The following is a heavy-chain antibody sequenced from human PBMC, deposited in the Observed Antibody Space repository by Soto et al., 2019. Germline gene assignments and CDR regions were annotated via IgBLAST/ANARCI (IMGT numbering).Heavy chain of an antibody. J-gene: IGHJ3*01. D-gene: IGHD3-22*01. CDR1: GLSFGSVY. Sequence: SCAATGLSFGSVYIPWVGEAPGKGLEWVAIISYDEIYKYYADSVKGRFIISRDNAKKLLYLQMNSLRVEDTAVYYCARGDYSDSSGPFSDAFDVWGQGTLVT. CDR3: ARGDYSDSSGPFSDAFDV. V-gene: IGHV3-30-3*01. CDR2: ISYDEIYK.